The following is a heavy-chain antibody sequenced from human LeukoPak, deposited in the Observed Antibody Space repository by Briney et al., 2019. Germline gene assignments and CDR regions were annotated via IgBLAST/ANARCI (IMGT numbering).Heavy chain of an antibody. CDR3: AKGGGGPPFDY. D-gene: IGHD2-15*01. Sequence: PGGSLRLSCAASGFTFSNYAMSWVRQAPGKGLEWVSSVSGSGVTTYCADSVKGRFTISRDSSKNTLYLQMNSLRADDTAVYYCAKGGGGPPFDYWGQGTLVTVSS. V-gene: IGHV3-23*01. CDR1: GFTFSNYA. CDR2: VSGSGVTT. J-gene: IGHJ4*02.